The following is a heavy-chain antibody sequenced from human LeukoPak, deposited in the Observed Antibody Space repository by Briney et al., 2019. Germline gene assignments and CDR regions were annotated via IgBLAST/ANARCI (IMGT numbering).Heavy chain of an antibody. CDR3: ARGAPWAFDI. CDR1: GFTFSSYS. CDR2: ISSSSSYI. Sequence: GGSLRLSCAASGFTFSSYSMNWVRQAPGKGLQWVSSISSSSSYIYYADSVKGRFTISRDNAKNSLCLQMNSLRAEDTAVYYCARGAPWAFDIWGQGTMVTVSS. V-gene: IGHV3-21*01. J-gene: IGHJ3*02.